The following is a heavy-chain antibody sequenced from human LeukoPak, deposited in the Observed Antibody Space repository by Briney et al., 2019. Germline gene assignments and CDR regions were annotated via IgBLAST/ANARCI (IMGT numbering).Heavy chain of an antibody. Sequence: GGTLRLSCAASGFTFRSYGMSWVRQAPGKGLEWVSAISGSGGSTYYAGSVRGRFTISRDNSKNTLHLQMNSLRAEDTAVYYCATDVTYDSSGRLDYWGQGTLVTVSS. V-gene: IGHV3-23*01. CDR3: ATDVTYDSSGRLDY. D-gene: IGHD3-22*01. CDR2: ISGSGGST. J-gene: IGHJ4*02. CDR1: GFTFRSYG.